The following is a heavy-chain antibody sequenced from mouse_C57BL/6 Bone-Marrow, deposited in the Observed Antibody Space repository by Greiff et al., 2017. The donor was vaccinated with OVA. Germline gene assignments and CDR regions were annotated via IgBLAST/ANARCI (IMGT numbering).Heavy chain of an antibody. V-gene: IGHV1-81*01. J-gene: IGHJ3*01. D-gene: IGHD2-2*01. Sequence: QVQLKESGAELARPGASVKLSCKASGYTFTSYGISWVKQSTGQGLEWIGEIYPRSGNTYYNEKFKGKATLTADNSSSTAYMELRSLTSEDSAVYFCAFGWAYWGQGTLVTVSA. CDR1: GYTFTSYG. CDR3: AFGWAY. CDR2: IYPRSGNT.